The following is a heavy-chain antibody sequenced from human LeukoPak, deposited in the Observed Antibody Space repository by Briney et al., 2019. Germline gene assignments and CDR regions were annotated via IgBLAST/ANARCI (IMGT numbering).Heavy chain of an antibody. V-gene: IGHV3-9*03. CDR1: GFTFDDYA. Sequence: GGSLRLSCAASGFTFDDYAMHWVRQAPGKGPEWVSGISWNSGSIGYADSVKGRFTISRDNAKNSLYLQMNGLRAEDMALYYCAKDATVGWYGGYFDYWGQGTLVTVSS. D-gene: IGHD6-19*01. J-gene: IGHJ4*02. CDR3: AKDATVGWYGGYFDY. CDR2: ISWNSGSI.